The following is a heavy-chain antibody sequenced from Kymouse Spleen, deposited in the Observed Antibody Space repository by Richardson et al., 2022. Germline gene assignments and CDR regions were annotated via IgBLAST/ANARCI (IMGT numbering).Heavy chain of an antibody. CDR3: ARVGIAARNYYYGMDV. D-gene: IGHD6-6*01. J-gene: IGHJ6*02. CDR2: INHSGST. CDR1: GGSFSGYY. Sequence: QVQLQQWGAGLLKPSETLSLTCAVYGGSFSGYYWSWIRQPPGKGLEWIGEINHSGSTNYNPSLKSRVTISVDTSKNQFSLKLSSVTAADTAVYYCARVGIAARNYYYGMDVWGQGTTVTVSS. V-gene: IGHV4-34*01.